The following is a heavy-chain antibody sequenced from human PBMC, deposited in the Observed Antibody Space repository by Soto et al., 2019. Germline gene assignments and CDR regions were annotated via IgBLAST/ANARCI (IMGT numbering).Heavy chain of an antibody. D-gene: IGHD3-10*01. CDR3: ARALSGSYPGGLDV. J-gene: IGHJ6*02. Sequence: PSATLSLTCAVSGGSISSGGYSWSWIRQPPGKGLEWIGYIYHSGSTYYNPSLKSRVTISVDRSKNQFSLKLSSVTAADTAVYYCARALSGSYPGGLDVWGQGTTVTVSS. CDR2: IYHSGST. V-gene: IGHV4-30-2*01. CDR1: GGSISSGGYS.